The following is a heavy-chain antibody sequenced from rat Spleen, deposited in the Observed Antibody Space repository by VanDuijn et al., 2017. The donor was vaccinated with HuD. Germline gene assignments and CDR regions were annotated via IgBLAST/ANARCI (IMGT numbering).Heavy chain of an antibody. J-gene: IGHJ1*01. CDR3: TRSPYWYFDF. CDR2: ISTGGDNT. V-gene: IGHV5-25*01. Sequence: EVQLVESGGGLVQPGRSLKLSCAASGFTFSDYNMAWVRQAPKKGLEWVAYISTGGDNTYYRDSVKGRFTISRDNAKSTLYLKMNSLRAEDTATYYLTRSPYWYFDFWGPGTMVTVSS. CDR1: GFTFSDYN.